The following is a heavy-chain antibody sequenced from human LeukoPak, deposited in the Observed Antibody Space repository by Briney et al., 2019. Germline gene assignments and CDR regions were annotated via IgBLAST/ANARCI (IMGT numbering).Heavy chain of an antibody. D-gene: IGHD1-26*01. CDR1: GFTFSSYG. V-gene: IGHV3-30*18. Sequence: PGRSLRLSCAASGFTFSSYGMHWVRQAPGKGLEWVAVISYDGSNKYYADSVKGRFTISRDNSKNTLYLQMNSLRAEDTAVYYCAKDLVGAPDYWGQGTLVTVSS. CDR3: AKDLVGAPDY. CDR2: ISYDGSNK. J-gene: IGHJ4*02.